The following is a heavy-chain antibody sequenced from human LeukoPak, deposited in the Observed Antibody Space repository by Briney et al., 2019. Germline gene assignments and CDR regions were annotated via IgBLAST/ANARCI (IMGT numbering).Heavy chain of an antibody. CDR3: ARDAERIRATGGLDI. D-gene: IGHD7-27*01. CDR2: TYIDGTT. Sequence: GGSLRLSCAASGFTITSNYMSWVRQAPGKGLEWVSITYIDGTTYYADSVKGRFTISRDSSKNTLYVQMNSLRVEDTAIYYCARDAERIRATGGLDIWGQGTMVTVSS. V-gene: IGHV3-66*01. J-gene: IGHJ3*02. CDR1: GFTITSNY.